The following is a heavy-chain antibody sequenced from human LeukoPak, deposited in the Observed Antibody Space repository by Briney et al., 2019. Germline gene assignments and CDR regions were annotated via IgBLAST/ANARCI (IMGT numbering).Heavy chain of an antibody. V-gene: IGHV1-24*01. Sequence: ASVKVPCTVSGYTLTELSMHWVRQAPGKGLEWMGGFDPEDGETIYAQKFQGRVTMTEDTSTDTAYMELSSLRSEDTAVYYCATAYCSSTSCYRFPVDWGQGTLVTVSS. CDR2: FDPEDGET. D-gene: IGHD2-2*01. J-gene: IGHJ4*02. CDR3: ATAYCSSTSCYRFPVD. CDR1: GYTLTELS.